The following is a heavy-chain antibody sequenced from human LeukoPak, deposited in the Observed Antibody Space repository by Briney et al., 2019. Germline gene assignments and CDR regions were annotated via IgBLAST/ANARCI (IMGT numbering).Heavy chain of an antibody. CDR3: ARGGTGVPAASDY. J-gene: IGHJ4*02. V-gene: IGHV3-23*01. CDR2: ISGGGGST. D-gene: IGHD2-2*01. Sequence: PGGSLRLSCAASGFTLSSYAMRWVRQAPGKGLEWVSSISGGGGSTYYADSVKGRFTISRDTSKNTVYLQMNSLRAEDTAVYYCARGGTGVPAASDYWGQGILVTVSS. CDR1: GFTLSSYA.